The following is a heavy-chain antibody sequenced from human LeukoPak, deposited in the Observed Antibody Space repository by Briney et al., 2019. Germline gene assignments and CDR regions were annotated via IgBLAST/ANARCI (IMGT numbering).Heavy chain of an antibody. Sequence: GSSVKVSCKASGGTFSSYAISWVRQAPGQGLEWMGRIIPIFGTANYAQKFQGRVTITTDESTSTAYMELSSLRSEDTAVYYCARAFGGGASEYYFDYWGQGTLVTVSS. D-gene: IGHD3-10*01. V-gene: IGHV1-69*05. CDR3: ARAFGGGASEYYFDY. CDR1: GGTFSSYA. CDR2: IIPIFGTA. J-gene: IGHJ4*02.